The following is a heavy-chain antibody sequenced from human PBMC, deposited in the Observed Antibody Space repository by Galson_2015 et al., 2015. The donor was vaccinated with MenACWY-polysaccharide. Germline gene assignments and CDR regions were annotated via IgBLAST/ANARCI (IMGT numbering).Heavy chain of an antibody. Sequence: SVKVSCKASGYTFTGYYPHWVRQASGQGLEWMGWIIPNSGGTKIAQKFQGRVTMTRDTSVSTIYMELSRLTSDDTAIYYCAREESGSYYRYWGQGTLVTVSS. V-gene: IGHV1-2*02. CDR1: GYTFTGYY. J-gene: IGHJ4*02. CDR2: IIPNSGGT. CDR3: AREESGSYYRY. D-gene: IGHD1-26*01.